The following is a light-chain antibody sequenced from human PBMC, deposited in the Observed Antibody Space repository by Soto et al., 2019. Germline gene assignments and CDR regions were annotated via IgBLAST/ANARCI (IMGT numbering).Light chain of an antibody. J-gene: IGKJ1*01. Sequence: EIVLTQSPATLSSSPGERATLSCRASQTGSSKLAWYQHKPGQAPRLLIYDTSNRATGIPARFSGSGSGTDFTLTISSLEPEDFAVYYCHQRKSWPRTFGQGTKVEIK. CDR2: DTS. CDR3: HQRKSWPRT. V-gene: IGKV3-11*01. CDR1: QTGSSK.